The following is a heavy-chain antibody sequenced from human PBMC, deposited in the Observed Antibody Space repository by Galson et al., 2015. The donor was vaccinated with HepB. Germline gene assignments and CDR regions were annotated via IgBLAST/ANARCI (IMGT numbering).Heavy chain of an antibody. Sequence: SLRLSCAASGFTFSNYGMHWVRQAPGKGLEWVAVISYDGSNKYYADSVEGRFTISRDNSKNTLYLQMNSLRAEDTALYYCAKDKALIALSYWYFDLWGRGTLVTVSS. V-gene: IGHV3-30*18. CDR2: ISYDGSNK. J-gene: IGHJ2*01. D-gene: IGHD2-21*01. CDR3: AKDKALIALSYWYFDL. CDR1: GFTFSNYG.